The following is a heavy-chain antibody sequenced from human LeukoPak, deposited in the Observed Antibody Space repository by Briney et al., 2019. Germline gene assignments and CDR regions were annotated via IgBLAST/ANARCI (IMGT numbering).Heavy chain of an antibody. Sequence: GGSLRLSCAASGFTFSSYEMNWVRQAPGKGLEWVSYISSSGSTIYYADSVKGRLTISRDNAKNSLYLQMNRLRAEDTAVYYCARVMSKGKTYYYDSSGYPLGPFDYWGQGTLVTVSS. CDR3: ARVMSKGKTYYYDSSGYPLGPFDY. V-gene: IGHV3-48*03. CDR1: GFTFSSYE. CDR2: ISSSGSTI. D-gene: IGHD3-22*01. J-gene: IGHJ4*02.